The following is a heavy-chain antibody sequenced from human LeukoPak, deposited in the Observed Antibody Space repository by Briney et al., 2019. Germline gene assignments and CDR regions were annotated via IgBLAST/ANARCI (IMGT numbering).Heavy chain of an antibody. D-gene: IGHD1-26*01. CDR3: TKARRGNTRDFDD. V-gene: IGHV3-66*01. Sequence: TGGSLRLSCAASGFTVSTSYMSWVRQAPGKGLEWVAVFYSGSSTTYADSVKGRFTISRDSSKNTLSLQMNSLRAEDTAVYYCTKARRGNTRDFDDWGQGTLVTVSS. CDR2: FYSGSST. J-gene: IGHJ4*02. CDR1: GFTVSTSY.